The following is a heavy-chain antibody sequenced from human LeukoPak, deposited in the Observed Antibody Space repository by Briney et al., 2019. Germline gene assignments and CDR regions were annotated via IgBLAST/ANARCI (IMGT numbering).Heavy chain of an antibody. J-gene: IGHJ4*02. CDR1: GYTFTGYY. CDR3: ARVSLAVAGTSSFDY. CDR2: ISAYNGNT. Sequence: GASVKVSCKASGYTFTGYYMHWVRQAPGQGLEWMGWISAYNGNTNYAQKLQGRVTMTTDTSTSTAYMELRSLRSDDTAVYYCARVSLAVAGTSSFDYWGQGTLVTVSS. V-gene: IGHV1-18*04. D-gene: IGHD6-19*01.